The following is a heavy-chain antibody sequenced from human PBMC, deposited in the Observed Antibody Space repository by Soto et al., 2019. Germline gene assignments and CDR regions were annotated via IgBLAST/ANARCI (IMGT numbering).Heavy chain of an antibody. Sequence: QVQLQESGTGLVKPSQTLSLTCSVSGGSISSGYYYWSWIRQPPGKGLEWIGNIYYSGNTYYNPSLKSRLIISIHTPKYQFALKVGSVTAADTAVYYCAISSLYGMDVWGQGTTVTVSS. CDR1: GGSISSGYYY. CDR3: AISSLYGMDV. J-gene: IGHJ6*02. CDR2: IYYSGNT. V-gene: IGHV4-30-4*01.